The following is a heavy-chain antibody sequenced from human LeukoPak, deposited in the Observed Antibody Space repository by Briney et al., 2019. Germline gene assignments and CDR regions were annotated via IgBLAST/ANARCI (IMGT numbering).Heavy chain of an antibody. CDR3: AREATGHAVLSFDY. Sequence: SVKVSCKASGGTFSSYAISWVRQAPGQGLEWMGRIIPIFGTANYAQKFQGRVTITTDESTSTAYMELSSLRSEHTAVYYCAREATGHAVLSFDYWGQGTLVTVSS. V-gene: IGHV1-69*05. CDR1: GGTFSSYA. CDR2: IIPIFGTA. J-gene: IGHJ4*02.